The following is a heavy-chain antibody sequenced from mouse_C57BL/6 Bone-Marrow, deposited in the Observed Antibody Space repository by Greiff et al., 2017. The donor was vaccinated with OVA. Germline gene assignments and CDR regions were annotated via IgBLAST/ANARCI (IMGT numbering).Heavy chain of an antibody. J-gene: IGHJ4*01. D-gene: IGHD1-1*01. CDR3: ARRGTTVVALYYYAMDY. CDR2: INPYNGGT. Sequence: VQLQQSGPVLVKPGASVKMSCKASGYTFTDYYMNWVKQSHGKSLEWIGVINPYNGGTSYNQKFKGKATLTVDKSSSTAYMELNSLTSEDSAVYYCARRGTTVVALYYYAMDYWGQGTSVTVSS. CDR1: GYTFTDYY. V-gene: IGHV1-19*01.